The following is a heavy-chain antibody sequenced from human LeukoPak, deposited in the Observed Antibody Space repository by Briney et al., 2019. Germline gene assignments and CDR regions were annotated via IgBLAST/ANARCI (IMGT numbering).Heavy chain of an antibody. J-gene: IGHJ4*02. CDR1: GFTFSSYA. CDR2: ISGSGGST. V-gene: IGHV3-23*01. Sequence: PGRSLRLSCAASGFTFSSYAMSWVRQAPGKGLEWVSAISGSGGSTYYADSVKGRFTISRDNSKNTLYLQMNSLRAEDTAVYYCAKDPGKRSVRGDYWGQGTLVTVSS. D-gene: IGHD2-2*01. CDR3: AKDPGKRSVRGDY.